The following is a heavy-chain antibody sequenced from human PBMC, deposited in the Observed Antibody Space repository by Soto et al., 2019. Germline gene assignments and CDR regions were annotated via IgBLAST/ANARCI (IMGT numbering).Heavy chain of an antibody. Sequence: ASVKVSCKASGYTFTSYGISWVRQAPGQGLEWMGWISAYNGNTNYAQKFQGRVTMTTDKSTSTAYMELSSLRSDDTAVYYCARKGEWEDGPPFYYWGQGTLVTVSS. CDR2: ISAYNGNT. D-gene: IGHD1-26*01. J-gene: IGHJ4*02. CDR3: ARKGEWEDGPPFYY. CDR1: GYTFTSYG. V-gene: IGHV1-18*01.